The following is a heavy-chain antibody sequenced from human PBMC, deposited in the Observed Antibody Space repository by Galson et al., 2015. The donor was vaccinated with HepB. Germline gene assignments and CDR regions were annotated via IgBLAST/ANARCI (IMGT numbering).Heavy chain of an antibody. J-gene: IGHJ4*02. D-gene: IGHD2-8*02. CDR1: GFTFNNFG. CDR2: ISYDGSIK. V-gene: IGHV3-30*03. Sequence: SLRLSCATSGFTFNNFGVTWVRQAPGKGLEWVAVISYDGSIKYYADSVKGRFTISRDSSKRTVYMQMNSLSAEDTAVYYCARDLGDCAGGNCYWDYWGQGTLVTVSS. CDR3: ARDLGDCAGGNCYWDY.